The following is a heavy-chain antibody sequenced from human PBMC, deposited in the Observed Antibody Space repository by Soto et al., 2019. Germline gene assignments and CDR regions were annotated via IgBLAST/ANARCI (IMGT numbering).Heavy chain of an antibody. Sequence: GGSLRLSCAASGFTFSSYSMNWVRQAPGKGLEWVSYISSSSSTIYYADSVKGRFTISRDNAKNSLYLQMNSLRDEDTAVYYCARGLLGYCSSTSCIGGMDVWGQGTTVTVSS. V-gene: IGHV3-48*02. CDR3: ARGLLGYCSSTSCIGGMDV. D-gene: IGHD2-2*01. CDR1: GFTFSSYS. J-gene: IGHJ6*02. CDR2: ISSSSSTI.